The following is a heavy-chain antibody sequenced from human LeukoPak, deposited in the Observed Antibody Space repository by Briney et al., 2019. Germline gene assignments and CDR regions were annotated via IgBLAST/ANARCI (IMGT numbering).Heavy chain of an antibody. CDR1: GGSFSGYY. CDR3: ARGRVAARRFYRYMDV. Sequence: SEILSLTCAVYGGSFSGYYWSWIRQPPGKGLEWIGEINHSGSTNYNPSLKSRVTISVDTSKNQFSLKLSSVTAADTAVYYCARGRVAARRFYRYMDVWGKGTTVTVSS. CDR2: INHSGST. D-gene: IGHD6-6*01. J-gene: IGHJ6*03. V-gene: IGHV4-34*01.